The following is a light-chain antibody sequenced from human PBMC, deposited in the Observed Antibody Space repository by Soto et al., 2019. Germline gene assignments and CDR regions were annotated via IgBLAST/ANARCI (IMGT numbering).Light chain of an antibody. CDR1: QDISNY. CDR2: DAS. CDR3: QQYDNLPLYT. J-gene: IGKJ2*01. Sequence: DIQMTQSPSSLSASVGDRVTITCQASQDISNYLNWYQQKPGKAPKLLIYDASNLETGVPSRFSGSGSGTDFTFTISSLQPEDIVTYYCQQYDNLPLYTFGQGTQREIK. V-gene: IGKV1-33*01.